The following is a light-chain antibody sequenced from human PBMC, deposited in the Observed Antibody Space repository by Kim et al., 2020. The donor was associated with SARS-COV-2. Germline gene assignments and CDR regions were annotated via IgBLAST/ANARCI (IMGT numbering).Light chain of an antibody. Sequence: GQSSTISCTGTSSGVGGYNYVSWYQQHPGKAPKLMIYDVSKRPSGVSNRFSGSKSGNTASLTISGLQAEDEADYYCSSYTSSSTWVFGGGTQLTVL. CDR2: DVS. V-gene: IGLV2-14*04. J-gene: IGLJ3*02. CDR3: SSYTSSSTWV. CDR1: SSGVGGYNY.